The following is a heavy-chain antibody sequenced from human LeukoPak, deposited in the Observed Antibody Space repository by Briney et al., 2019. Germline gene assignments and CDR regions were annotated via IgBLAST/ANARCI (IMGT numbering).Heavy chain of an antibody. D-gene: IGHD2-2*01. Sequence: SETLSLTCTVSGYSISSGYYWGWIRQPPGKGLEWIGSLYHSGSTYYNPSLKSRVTISVDTSKNQFSLKLSSVTAADTAVYYCASMPSTVSSKFDYWGQGTLVTVSS. CDR3: ASMPSTVSSKFDY. CDR2: LYHSGST. J-gene: IGHJ4*02. V-gene: IGHV4-38-2*02. CDR1: GYSISSGYY.